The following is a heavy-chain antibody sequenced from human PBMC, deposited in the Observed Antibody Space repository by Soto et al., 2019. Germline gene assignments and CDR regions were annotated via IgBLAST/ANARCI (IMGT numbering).Heavy chain of an antibody. Sequence: GWSLRLSCSASGFTFTNYAIHWIRQAPGKGLEYVSAISSTGGSTYYADSVKGRFTISRDNSKNTVYLQMSSLRSEDSAVYYCVARYCSSTSCYKVDYGGKGAMVQVYS. CDR1: GFTFTNYA. CDR3: VARYCSSTSCYKVDY. J-gene: IGHJ4*02. CDR2: ISSTGGST. V-gene: IGHV3-64D*06. D-gene: IGHD2-2*02.